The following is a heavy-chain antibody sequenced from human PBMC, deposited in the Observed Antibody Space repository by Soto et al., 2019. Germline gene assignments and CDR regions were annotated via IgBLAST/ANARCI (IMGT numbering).Heavy chain of an antibody. CDR1: GFSFTTYV. CDR2: ISHDGSYK. D-gene: IGHD1-26*01. Sequence: GGSLRLSCAASGFSFTTYVMHRVRQAPGKGLEWVAVISHDGSYKYYGDAVKGRFTISRDTSKNAVYLEMNSLRPEDTAVYYCAKGLLAIVGTTLPRDAFNIWGQGTMVTVS. CDR3: AKGLLAIVGTTLPRDAFNI. J-gene: IGHJ3*02. V-gene: IGHV3-30*18.